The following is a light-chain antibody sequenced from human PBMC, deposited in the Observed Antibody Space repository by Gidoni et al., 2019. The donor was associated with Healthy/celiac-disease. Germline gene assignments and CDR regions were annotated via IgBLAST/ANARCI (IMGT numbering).Light chain of an antibody. J-gene: IGKJ3*01. CDR1: QSISSW. CDR2: DAS. Sequence: DIQMTQSPSTLSASVGDRVTITCRASQSISSWLAWYQQKPGKAPKLLIYDASSLEIGVPSRFSCSGSGTEFTLTISSLQPDDFATYYCQQYNSYPPSFTFGPGTKVEIK. V-gene: IGKV1-5*01. CDR3: QQYNSYPPSFT.